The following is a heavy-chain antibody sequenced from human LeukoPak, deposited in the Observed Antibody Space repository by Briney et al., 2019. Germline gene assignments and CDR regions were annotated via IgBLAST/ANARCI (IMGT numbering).Heavy chain of an antibody. Sequence: GGSLRLSCAASGFTFSSYSMNWVRQAPGKGLEWVSSISSDSNYIYYADSVKGRFTISRDNAKDSLSLQMNSLRAEDTAVYYCARDYKGLSEYWGQGTLVTVSS. J-gene: IGHJ4*02. CDR1: GFTFSSYS. CDR3: ARDYKGLSEY. V-gene: IGHV3-21*01. CDR2: ISSDSNYI. D-gene: IGHD1-1*01.